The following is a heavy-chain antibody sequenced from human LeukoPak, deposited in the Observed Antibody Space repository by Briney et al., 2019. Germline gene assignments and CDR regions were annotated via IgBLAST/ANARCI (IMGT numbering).Heavy chain of an antibody. CDR3: ARGDPHADR. J-gene: IGHJ5*02. CDR1: GLDLSTYE. CDR2: ITISGHTK. V-gene: IGHV3-48*03. Sequence: PVGSLRLSSAASGLDLSTYEINCVRQAPGKGLEWIADITISGHTKNYADSVKGRFTISRDNARTSLYLQMNSLRVEDTGVYYCARGDPHADRWGQGTLVTVCS.